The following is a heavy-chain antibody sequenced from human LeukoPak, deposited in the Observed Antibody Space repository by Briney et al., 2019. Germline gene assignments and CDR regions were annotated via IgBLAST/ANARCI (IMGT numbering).Heavy chain of an antibody. V-gene: IGHV4-39*07. D-gene: IGHD1-26*01. Sequence: SETLSLTCTVSGGSISSSSYYWGWIRQPPGKGLEWIGSIYYSGSTYYNPSLKSRVTISVDTSKNQFSLKLSSVTAADTAVYYCAREGGELLLYYFDYWGQGTLVTVSS. CDR2: IYYSGST. CDR1: GGSISSSSYY. CDR3: AREGGELLLYYFDY. J-gene: IGHJ4*02.